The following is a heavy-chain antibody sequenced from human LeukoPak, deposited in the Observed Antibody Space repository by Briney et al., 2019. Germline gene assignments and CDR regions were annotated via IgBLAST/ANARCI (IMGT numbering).Heavy chain of an antibody. V-gene: IGHV3-33*01. CDR3: ARAHIVVVVAATQGGMDV. CDR1: GFTFSSYG. Sequence: AGGSLRLSCAASGFTFSSYGMHWVRQAPGKGLEWVAVIWYDGSNKYYTDSVKGRFTISRDNSKNTLYLQMNSLRAEDTAVYYCARAHIVVVVAATQGGMDVWGQGTTVTVSS. CDR2: IWYDGSNK. D-gene: IGHD2-15*01. J-gene: IGHJ6*02.